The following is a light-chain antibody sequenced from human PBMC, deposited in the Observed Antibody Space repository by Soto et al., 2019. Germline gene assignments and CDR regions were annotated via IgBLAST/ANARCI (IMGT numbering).Light chain of an antibody. CDR1: SSNIGSNT. J-gene: IGLJ1*01. V-gene: IGLV1-44*01. Sequence: QSVLTQPPSASGTPGQRVTISCSGSSSNIGSNTVNWYQQLPGTAPKLLIHANNQRPSGVPDRFSGSKSGTSASLAISWLQSEEADYYGAAWDDSLNGYVFGTGTKVTVL. CDR2: ANN. CDR3: AAWDDSLNGYV.